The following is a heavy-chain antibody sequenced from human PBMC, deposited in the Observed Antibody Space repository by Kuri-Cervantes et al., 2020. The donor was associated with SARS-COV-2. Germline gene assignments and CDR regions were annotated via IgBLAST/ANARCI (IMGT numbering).Heavy chain of an antibody. Sequence: LSLTCAASGFIFGTYAMHWVRQAPGKGLEWVAVTSYDGSNNYYADSVKGRFTISRDNSKNTLYLQMNSLRVEDTAVYYCARGTKLYYYDSRGYYAWGQGTLVTVSS. V-gene: IGHV3-30*01. CDR3: ARGTKLYYYDSRGYYA. D-gene: IGHD3-22*01. CDR2: TSYDGSNN. J-gene: IGHJ4*02. CDR1: GFIFGTYA.